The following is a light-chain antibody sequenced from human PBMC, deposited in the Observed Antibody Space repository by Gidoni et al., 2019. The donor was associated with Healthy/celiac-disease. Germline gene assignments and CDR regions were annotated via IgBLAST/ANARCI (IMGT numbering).Light chain of an antibody. CDR2: DAS. CDR1: QSVSSY. J-gene: IGKJ1*01. V-gene: IGKV3-11*01. CDR3: QQRSNWPPA. Sequence: DIVLTQSPATLSLSPGERATLSCRASQSVSSYLAWYQQKPGQAPRLLIYDASNRATGIPARCSGSGSGTDFTLTISSLEPEDCAVYYCQQRSNWPPAFGQGTKVEIK.